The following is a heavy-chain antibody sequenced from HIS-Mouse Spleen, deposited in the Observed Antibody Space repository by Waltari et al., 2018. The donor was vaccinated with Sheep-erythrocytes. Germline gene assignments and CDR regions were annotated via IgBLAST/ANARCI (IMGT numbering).Heavy chain of an antibody. CDR3: ARDTGTDAFDI. V-gene: IGHV3-21*01. D-gene: IGHD1-1*01. CDR2: ISSSSSYL. J-gene: IGHJ3*02. CDR1: GFTFSSYS. Sequence: EVQLVESGGGLVKPGGSLRLSCAASGFTFSSYSMNWVRQAPGKGLEGVSSISSSSSYLYYADSVKGRFTISRDNAKNSLYLQMNSLRAEDTAVYYCARDTGTDAFDIWGQGTMVTVSS.